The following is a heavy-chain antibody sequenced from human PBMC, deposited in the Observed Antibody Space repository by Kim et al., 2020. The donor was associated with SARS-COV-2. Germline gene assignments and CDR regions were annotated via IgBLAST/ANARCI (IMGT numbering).Heavy chain of an antibody. D-gene: IGHD4-17*01. J-gene: IGHJ4*02. Sequence: YAGTVKGRFTISRHNSKSTLYHQMNSLRAEETAVYYCLSKVTTKGNFDYWGQGTLVTVSS. CDR3: LSKVTTKGNFDY. V-gene: IGHV3-53*04.